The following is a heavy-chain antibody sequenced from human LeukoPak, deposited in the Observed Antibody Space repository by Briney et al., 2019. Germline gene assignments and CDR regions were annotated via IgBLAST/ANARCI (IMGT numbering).Heavy chain of an antibody. V-gene: IGHV3-30*03. CDR2: ISYDGSNK. J-gene: IGHJ6*04. CDR1: GFTFSSYG. CDR3: ARYGGSLLPGMDV. Sequence: GRSLRLSCAASGFTFSSYGMHWVRQAPGKGLEWVAVISYDGSNKYYADSVKGRFTISRDNSKNTLYLQMNSLRAEDTAVYYCARYGGSLLPGMDVWGKGTTVTISS. D-gene: IGHD3-22*01.